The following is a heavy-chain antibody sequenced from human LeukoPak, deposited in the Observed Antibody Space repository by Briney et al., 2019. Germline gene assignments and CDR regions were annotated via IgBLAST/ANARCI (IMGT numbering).Heavy chain of an antibody. D-gene: IGHD6-19*01. V-gene: IGHV4-30-2*01. J-gene: IGHJ4*02. CDR1: GGSISSGNYF. CDR3: ARHNTDSGWYFL. CDR2: IYHSGYT. Sequence: SETLSLTCTVSGGSISSGNYFWSWIRQPPGKGLEWIGYIYHSGYTYYNPSLKSRVIISVDRSKSQFSLKLSSVTAADTAVYYCARHNTDSGWYFLWGQGTLVTVS.